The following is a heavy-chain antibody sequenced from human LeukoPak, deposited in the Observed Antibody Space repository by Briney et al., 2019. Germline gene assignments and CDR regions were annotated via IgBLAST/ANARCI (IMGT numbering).Heavy chain of an antibody. Sequence: GSLRLSCAASGFTFRSYGMSWVCQVPGKGLEWVSGINWNGGSTGYADSVKGRFTISRDNAKNSLYLQMNSLRAEDTALYYCATRGYSGYEGYWGQGTLVTVSS. D-gene: IGHD5-12*01. CDR2: INWNGGST. J-gene: IGHJ4*02. CDR1: GFTFRSYG. CDR3: ATRGYSGYEGY. V-gene: IGHV3-20*04.